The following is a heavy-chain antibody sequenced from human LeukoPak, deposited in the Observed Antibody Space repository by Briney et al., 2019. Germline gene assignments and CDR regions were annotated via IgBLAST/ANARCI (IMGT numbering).Heavy chain of an antibody. Sequence: VASVKDSCKASGGTFSSYAISWVRQAPGQGLEWMGGIIPIFGTANYAQKFQGRVTITADKSTSTAYMELSSLRSEDTAVYYCARGVPDLTFDYWGQGTLVTVSS. V-gene: IGHV1-69*06. D-gene: IGHD2-2*01. J-gene: IGHJ4*02. CDR1: GGTFSSYA. CDR3: ARGVPDLTFDY. CDR2: IIPIFGTA.